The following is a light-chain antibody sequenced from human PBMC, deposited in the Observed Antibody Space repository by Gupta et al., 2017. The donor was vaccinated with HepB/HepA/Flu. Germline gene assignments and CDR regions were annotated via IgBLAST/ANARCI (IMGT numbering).Light chain of an antibody. CDR3: QKYNSDPPFT. V-gene: IGKV1-27*01. Sequence: DIQMTQSPSSLSASVGDRVTITCRASQGISNYLAWYQQKPGKVPKLLIYAASTLQSGVPSRFSGSGYGKDFPLTISSRQPEDVAAYYCQKYNSDPPFTFGHGTKVDIK. CDR2: AAS. J-gene: IGKJ3*01. CDR1: QGISNY.